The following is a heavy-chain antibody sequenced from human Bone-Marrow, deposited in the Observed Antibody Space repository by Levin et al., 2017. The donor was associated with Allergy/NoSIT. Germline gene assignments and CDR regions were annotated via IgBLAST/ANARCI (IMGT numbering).Heavy chain of an antibody. V-gene: IGHV3-23*01. CDR3: AKDMITMIVVVTLDY. CDR1: GFTFSSYA. CDR2: ISGSGGST. Sequence: ASVKVSCAASGFTFSSYAMSWVRQAPGKGLEWVSAISGSGGSTYYADSVKGRFTISRDNSKNTLYLQMNSLRAEDTAVYYCAKDMITMIVVVTLDYWGQGTLVTVSS. J-gene: IGHJ4*02. D-gene: IGHD3-22*01.